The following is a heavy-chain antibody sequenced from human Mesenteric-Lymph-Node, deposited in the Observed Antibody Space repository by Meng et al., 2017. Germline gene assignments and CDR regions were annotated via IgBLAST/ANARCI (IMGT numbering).Heavy chain of an antibody. J-gene: IGHJ4*02. D-gene: IGHD2/OR15-2a*01. CDR1: GFTFRSYE. Sequence: YCAASGFTFRSYEMNWVRQAPGEGLEWVSYISSSGSTIYYADSLKVRFTISRDNAKNSLYLQMNSLRAEDTAVYYCARDPGLLSFDYWGQGTLVTVSS. V-gene: IGHV3-48*03. CDR3: ARDPGLLSFDY. CDR2: ISSSGSTI.